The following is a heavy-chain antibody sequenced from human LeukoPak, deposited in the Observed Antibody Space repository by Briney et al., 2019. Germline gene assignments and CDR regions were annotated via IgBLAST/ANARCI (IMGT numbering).Heavy chain of an antibody. J-gene: IGHJ6*02. CDR1: GFTFITYW. CDR3: AGLYGMDV. V-gene: IGHV3-7*05. CDR2: IKKDGSEK. Sequence: GGSLRLSCAASGFTFITYWMSWVRQAPGKGLEWVANIKKDGSEKYYVDSVKGRFTISRDNAKNSLYLQMNSLRAEDTAVYYCAGLYGMDVWGQGTTVTVSS.